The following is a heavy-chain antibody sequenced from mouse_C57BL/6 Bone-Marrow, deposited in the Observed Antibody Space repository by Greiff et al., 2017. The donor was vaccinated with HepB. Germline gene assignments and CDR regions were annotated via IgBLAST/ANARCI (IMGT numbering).Heavy chain of an antibody. CDR1: GYTFTSYG. V-gene: IGHV1-81*01. J-gene: IGHJ3*01. CDR2: IYPRSGNT. Sequence: QVQLQQSGAELARPGASVKLSCKASGYTFTSYGISWVKQRTGQGLEWTGEIYPRSGNTYYNEKFKGKATLTADKSSSTAYMELRSLTSEDSAVYFCARPWFAYWGQGTLVTVSA. CDR3: ARPWFAY.